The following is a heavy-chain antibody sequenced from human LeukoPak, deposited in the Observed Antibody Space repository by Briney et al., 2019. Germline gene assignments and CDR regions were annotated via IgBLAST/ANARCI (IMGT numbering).Heavy chain of an antibody. D-gene: IGHD5-24*01. CDR3: ARDGEMPTIYFDY. Sequence: GGSLRLSCAVSGFTFSSHWMSWVRQAPGKGLEWVANIKQDGSETYYVDSVKGRFTISRDNAKNSLFLHMNSLRAEDTAEYYCARDGEMPTIYFDYWGQGTLVTVSS. CDR1: GFTFSSHW. J-gene: IGHJ4*02. CDR2: IKQDGSET. V-gene: IGHV3-7*01.